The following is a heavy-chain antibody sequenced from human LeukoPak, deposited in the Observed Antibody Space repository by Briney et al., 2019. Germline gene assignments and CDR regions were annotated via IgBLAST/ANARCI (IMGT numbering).Heavy chain of an antibody. J-gene: IGHJ4*02. V-gene: IGHV3-23*01. CDR1: GFTFSSYA. D-gene: IGHD6-19*01. CDR2: ISAGGGST. CDR3: AKGGSIAVAGIEDY. Sequence: GGSLRLSCVASGFTFSSYAMGWVRQAPGKGLEWVSAISAGGGSTYYADSVKGRFTISRDNSKNTLYLQMNSLRAEDTAVYYCAKGGSIAVAGIEDYWGQGTLVTVSS.